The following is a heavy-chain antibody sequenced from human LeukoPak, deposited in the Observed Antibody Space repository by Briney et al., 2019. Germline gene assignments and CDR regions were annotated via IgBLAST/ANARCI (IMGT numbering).Heavy chain of an antibody. V-gene: IGHV3-43*02. CDR1: GFTFDDYA. J-gene: IGHJ4*02. D-gene: IGHD6-19*01. CDR2: ISGDGHST. CDR3: AKDNAPVLAASEGWKDF. Sequence: GGSLRLSCAASGFTFDDYAINWVRQAPGKGLEWVSFISGDGHSTYYANSVKGRFTISRDNSRNSLFLQMNSLRPEDTALYFCAKDNAPVLAASEGWKDFWGQGTLVMVSS.